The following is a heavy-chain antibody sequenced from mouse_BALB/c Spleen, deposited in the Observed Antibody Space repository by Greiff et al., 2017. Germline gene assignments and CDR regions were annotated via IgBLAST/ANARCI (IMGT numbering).Heavy chain of an antibody. Sequence: QVQLQQPGAELVKPGASVKMSCKASGYTFTSYNMHWVKQTPGQGLEWIGAIYPGNGDTSYNQKFKGKATLTADKSSSTAYMQLSSLTSEDSAVYYCARGVRGDYYYAMDYWGQGTSVTVSS. CDR2: IYPGNGDT. D-gene: IGHD2-14*01. J-gene: IGHJ4*01. V-gene: IGHV1-12*01. CDR3: ARGVRGDYYYAMDY. CDR1: GYTFTSYN.